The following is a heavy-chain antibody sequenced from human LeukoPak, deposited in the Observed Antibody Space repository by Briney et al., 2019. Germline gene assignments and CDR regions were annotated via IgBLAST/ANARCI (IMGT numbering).Heavy chain of an antibody. Sequence: GGSLRLSCAASGFTFSSYSMNWVRQAPGKGLEWVSSISSSSSYIYYADSVKGRFTISRDNAKNSLYLQMNSLRAEDTAMYYCARGPPIVVVTYGDAFDIWGQGTMVTVSS. J-gene: IGHJ3*02. D-gene: IGHD3-22*01. V-gene: IGHV3-21*01. CDR1: GFTFSSYS. CDR3: ARGPPIVVVTYGDAFDI. CDR2: ISSSSSYI.